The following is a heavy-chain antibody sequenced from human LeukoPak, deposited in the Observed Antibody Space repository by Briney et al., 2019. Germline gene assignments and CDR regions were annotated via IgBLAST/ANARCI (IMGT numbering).Heavy chain of an antibody. Sequence: GGSLRLSCAASGFTFSSYAMSWVRQAPGKGLDWVSSINGGGGSTYYADSVKGRFTISRDNSKNTLYLQMNSLRAEDTAVYYCAKDAKNTAMVLYYFDYWGQGTLVTVSS. CDR1: GFTFSSYA. CDR2: INGGGGST. CDR3: AKDAKNTAMVLYYFDY. J-gene: IGHJ4*02. D-gene: IGHD5-18*01. V-gene: IGHV3-23*01.